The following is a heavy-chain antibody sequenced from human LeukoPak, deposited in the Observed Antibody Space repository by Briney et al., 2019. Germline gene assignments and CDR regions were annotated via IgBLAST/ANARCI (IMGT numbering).Heavy chain of an antibody. CDR3: ARIMGSYSSSLYKAEYFQH. V-gene: IGHV4-39*07. CDR1: GGSISSSSYY. Sequence: SETLSLTCTVSGGSISSSSYYWGWIRQPPGKGLEWIGRIYYSGSTYYNPSLKSRVPISIDTSKTQFSLKLSSVTAADTAVYHCARIMGSYSSSLYKAEYFQHWGQGTLVTVSS. CDR2: IYYSGST. D-gene: IGHD6-13*01. J-gene: IGHJ1*01.